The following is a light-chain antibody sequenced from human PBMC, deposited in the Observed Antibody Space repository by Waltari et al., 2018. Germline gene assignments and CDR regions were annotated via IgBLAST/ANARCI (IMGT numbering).Light chain of an antibody. CDR2: GAS. CDR3: QQYNNWPLYT. J-gene: IGKJ2*01. V-gene: IGKV3-15*01. Sequence: ETVMTQSPATLSASPGGRATLSCRASQSLGTNLAWYQLKPGQAPRLLIYGASSRATGVPARFSGSGSGTDFTRTISSLQSEDFVVYYCQQYNNWPLYTFGQGTKLEI. CDR1: QSLGTN.